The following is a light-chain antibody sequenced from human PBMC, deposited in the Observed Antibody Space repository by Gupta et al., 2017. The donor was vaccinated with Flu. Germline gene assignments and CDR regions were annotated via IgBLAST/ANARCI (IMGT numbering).Light chain of an antibody. CDR2: DVS. J-gene: IGLJ2*01. V-gene: IGLV2-11*01. Sequence: QSALTQPRSVSGSPGQSVTIPCTGTSSDVGGYNYVSWHQKHPGKAPKVMIYDVSQRPSGVPDRFSGSKSGNTASLTISGLQAEDEADYYCCSYAGSYTLVFGGGTKLTVL. CDR1: SSDVGGYNY. CDR3: CSYAGSYTLV.